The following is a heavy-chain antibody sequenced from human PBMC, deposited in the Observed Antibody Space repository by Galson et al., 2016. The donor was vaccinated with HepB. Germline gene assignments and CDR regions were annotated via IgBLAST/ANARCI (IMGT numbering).Heavy chain of an antibody. V-gene: IGHV3-53*01. CDR2: IYRGGST. CDR3: ARGRFGGLGAVYFVY. Sequence: SLRLSCAASGFTVSSNYMSWVRQAPGKGLEWVSIIYRGGSTYDADSVKGRFTISSDNSKNTLYLQMNSLRVEDTAVYYCARGRFGGLGAVYFVYWGQGTLVTVSA. D-gene: IGHD3-3*01. CDR1: GFTVSSNY. J-gene: IGHJ4*02.